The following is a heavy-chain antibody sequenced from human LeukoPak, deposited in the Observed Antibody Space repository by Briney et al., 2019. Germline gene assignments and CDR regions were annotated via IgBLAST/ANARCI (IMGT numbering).Heavy chain of an antibody. CDR1: GFTFSSYG. CDR3: TRERKSGIAAFDY. J-gene: IGHJ4*02. Sequence: GGSLRLSCAASGFTFSSYGMHWVRQAPGKGLEWVAVIWYDGINKFHADSVRGRFTISRDNSKNTVYLQMNSLRAEDTAVYYCTRERKSGIAAFDYWGQGTLVTVSS. V-gene: IGHV3-33*01. CDR2: IWYDGINK. D-gene: IGHD6-13*01.